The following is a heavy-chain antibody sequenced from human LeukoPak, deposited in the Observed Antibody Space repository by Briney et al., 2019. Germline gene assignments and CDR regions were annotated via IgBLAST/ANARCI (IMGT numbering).Heavy chain of an antibody. V-gene: IGHV1-2*04. J-gene: IGHJ4*02. Sequence: ASVKVSCKASGYTFTGYYMHWVRRAPGQGLEWMGWINPNSGGTNYAQKFQGWVTMTRDTSISTAYMELSRLRSDDTAVYYCARASSDSSGFFDYWGQGTLVTVSS. CDR1: GYTFTGYY. D-gene: IGHD3-22*01. CDR2: INPNSGGT. CDR3: ARASSDSSGFFDY.